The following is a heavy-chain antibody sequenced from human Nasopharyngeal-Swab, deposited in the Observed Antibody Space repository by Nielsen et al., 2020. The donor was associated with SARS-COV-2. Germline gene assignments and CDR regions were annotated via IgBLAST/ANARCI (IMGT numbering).Heavy chain of an antibody. CDR1: GGSFSGYY. D-gene: IGHD3-9*01. V-gene: IGHV4-34*01. J-gene: IGHJ4*02. CDR3: ARGSRGGYLDWLLKGYFDY. Sequence: SETLSLTCAVYGGSFSGYYWSWIRQPPGKGLEWIGEINHSGSTNYNPSLKSRVTISVDTSKNQFSLKLSSVTAADTAVYYCARGSRGGYLDWLLKGYFDYWGQGTLVTVSS. CDR2: INHSGST.